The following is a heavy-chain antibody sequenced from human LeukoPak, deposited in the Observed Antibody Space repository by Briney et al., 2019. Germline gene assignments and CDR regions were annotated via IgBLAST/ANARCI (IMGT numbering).Heavy chain of an antibody. Sequence: PSETLSLTCTVSGGSISSSSYYWGWHRQPQGRGREGIGSIYYSGSTYYNPSLKSRVTISVDTSKNQFSLKLSSVTAADTAVYYCARRVEVVVVAATFDAFDIWGQGTMVTVSS. J-gene: IGHJ3*02. D-gene: IGHD2-15*01. CDR3: ARRVEVVVVAATFDAFDI. CDR2: IYYSGST. V-gene: IGHV4-39*01. CDR1: GGSISSSSYY.